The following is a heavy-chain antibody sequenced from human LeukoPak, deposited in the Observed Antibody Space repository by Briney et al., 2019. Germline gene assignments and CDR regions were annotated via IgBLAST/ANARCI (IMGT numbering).Heavy chain of an antibody. J-gene: IGHJ4*02. CDR1: GYTFTNYY. Sequence: ASVKVSCKASGYTFTNYYIHWLRQAPGQGPEWMGMINLIAGLTHYAPKFQGRVTMTRDTSTSTVYMELSSLGSEDTAVYYCARGVGAYCSSTSCYLSDNWGQGTVVTASS. V-gene: IGHV1-46*01. CDR2: INLIAGLT. CDR3: ARGVGAYCSSTSCYLSDN. D-gene: IGHD2-2*01.